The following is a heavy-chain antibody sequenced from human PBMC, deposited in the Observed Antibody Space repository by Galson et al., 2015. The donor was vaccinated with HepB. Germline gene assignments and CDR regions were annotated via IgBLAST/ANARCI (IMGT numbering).Heavy chain of an antibody. CDR3: TTDPRNNYYYYGMDV. CDR2: IKSNTDGGTT. Sequence: SLRLSCAASGFTFSNAWMSWVRQAPGKGLEWVGRIKSNTDGGTTDYAAPVKGRFTISRDDSKNTLYLQMNSLKTEDTAVYYCTTDPRNNYYYYGMDVWGQGTTVTVSS. CDR1: GFTFSNAW. J-gene: IGHJ6*02. V-gene: IGHV3-15*01. D-gene: IGHD4-11*01.